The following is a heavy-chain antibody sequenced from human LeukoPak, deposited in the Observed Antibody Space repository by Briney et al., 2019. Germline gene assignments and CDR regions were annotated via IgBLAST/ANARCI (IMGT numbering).Heavy chain of an antibody. Sequence: GGSLRLSCAASGFTFSSYSMNWVRQAPGKGLEWVSSISSSSSYIYYADSVKGRFTISRDNAKNSLYLQMNSLRAEDTAVYYCARDSGYCSGGSCYSRHYGMDVWGQGTTVTVSS. CDR3: ARDSGYCSGGSCYSRHYGMDV. CDR2: ISSSSSYI. J-gene: IGHJ6*02. D-gene: IGHD2-15*01. V-gene: IGHV3-21*01. CDR1: GFTFSSYS.